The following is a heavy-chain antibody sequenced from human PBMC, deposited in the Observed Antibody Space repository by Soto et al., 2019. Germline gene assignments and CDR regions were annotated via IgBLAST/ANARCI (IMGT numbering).Heavy chain of an antibody. V-gene: IGHV1-8*01. CDR1: GYTFTSYD. J-gene: IGHJ3*02. Sequence: GASVKVSCKASGYTFTSYDINWVRQATGQGLEWMGWMNPNSGNTGYAQKFQGRVTMTRNTSISTAYMELSSLRSEDTAVYYCARVLTIFGVVISFDIWGQGTMVTVSS. CDR3: ARVLTIFGVVISFDI. D-gene: IGHD3-3*01. CDR2: MNPNSGNT.